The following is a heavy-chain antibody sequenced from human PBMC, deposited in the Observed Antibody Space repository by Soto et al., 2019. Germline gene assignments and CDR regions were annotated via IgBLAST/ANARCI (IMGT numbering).Heavy chain of an antibody. V-gene: IGHV2-5*02. CDR1: GFSLSTRGVG. Sequence: QITLKESGPMLVKPTQTLTLTCTFSGFSLSTRGVGVGWIRQPPGKALEWLALIYWDGFKHYSPSLESRLTIREDTAKNQVVLTMTNMDPVDTATYYCAHKGGGDRILDYWGQGTLVTVSS. J-gene: IGHJ4*02. CDR2: IYWDGFK. CDR3: AHKGGGDRILDY. D-gene: IGHD3-16*01.